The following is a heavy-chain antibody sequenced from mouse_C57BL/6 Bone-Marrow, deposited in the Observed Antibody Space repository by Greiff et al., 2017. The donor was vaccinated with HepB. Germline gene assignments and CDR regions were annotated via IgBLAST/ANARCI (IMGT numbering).Heavy chain of an antibody. CDR1: GFSFTSYG. J-gene: IGHJ3*01. V-gene: IGHV2-3*01. CDR2: IWGDGSK. D-gene: IGHD1-1*01. Sequence: VKLMESGPGLVAPSQSLSITCTVSGFSFTSYGVSWVRQPPGKGLEWLGVIWGDGSKNYHSALISRLSISKDDSKSQVFLKLNSLHTDDTATYYCAKEGVYYGSSYSWFAYWGQGTLVTVSA. CDR3: AKEGVYYGSSYSWFAY.